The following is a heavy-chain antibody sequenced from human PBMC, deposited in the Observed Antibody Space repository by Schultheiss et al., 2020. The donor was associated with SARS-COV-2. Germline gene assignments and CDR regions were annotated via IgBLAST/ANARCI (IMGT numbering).Heavy chain of an antibody. Sequence: SQTLSLTCTVSGGSISSYYWSWIRQPPGKGLEWIGYIYYSGSTNYNPSLKSRVTISVDTSKNQFSLKLSSVTAADTAVYYCARVQTEGGGDYYFDYWGQGTLVTVSS. D-gene: IGHD4-17*01. CDR2: IYYSGST. CDR1: GGSISSYY. V-gene: IGHV4-59*01. CDR3: ARVQTEGGGDYYFDY. J-gene: IGHJ4*02.